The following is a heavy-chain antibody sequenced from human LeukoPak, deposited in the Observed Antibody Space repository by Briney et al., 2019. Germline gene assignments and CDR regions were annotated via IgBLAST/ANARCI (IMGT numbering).Heavy chain of an antibody. D-gene: IGHD3-10*01. CDR1: GFTFSSYA. Sequence: GGSLRFSCAASGFTFSSYAMSWVRQAPGKGLEWVSAISGSGGSTYYADSVKGRFTISRDNSKNTLYLQMNSLRAEDTAVYYCATILLWFGELLSDFDYWGQGTLVTVSS. J-gene: IGHJ4*02. CDR3: ATILLWFGELLSDFDY. CDR2: ISGSGGST. V-gene: IGHV3-23*01.